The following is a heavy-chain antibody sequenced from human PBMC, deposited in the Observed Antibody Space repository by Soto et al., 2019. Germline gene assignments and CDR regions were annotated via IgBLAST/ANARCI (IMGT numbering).Heavy chain of an antibody. V-gene: IGHV3-33*01. CDR1: GFIFSSYG. CDR2: IWYDGSNK. Sequence: QVQLVESGGGVVQPGRSLRLSCAGSGFIFSSYGMHWVRQAPGKGLEWVAVIWYDGSNKYYADSVKGRFTISRDTSKNTLYLQMNSLRAEDTAVYYCARDLYYGSGSPKGAFDMWGQGTMVTVSS. J-gene: IGHJ3*02. D-gene: IGHD3-10*01. CDR3: ARDLYYGSGSPKGAFDM.